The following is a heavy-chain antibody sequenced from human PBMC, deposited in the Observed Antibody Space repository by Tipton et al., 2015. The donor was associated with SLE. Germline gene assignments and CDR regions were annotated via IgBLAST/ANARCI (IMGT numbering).Heavy chain of an antibody. Sequence: TLSLTCTVSSGSVSSGAYYWSWIRQHPGKGLEWIGYVFSSGTTYYNPSLQGRLSMSLDTSKNQLSLQLSSVTSADTAVYYCARYFYDSSGVCLFDLWGQGPLLTLS. CDR3: ARYFYDSSGVCLFDL. J-gene: IGHJ4*02. V-gene: IGHV4-31*03. D-gene: IGHD3-22*01. CDR2: VFSSGTT. CDR1: SGSVSSGAYY.